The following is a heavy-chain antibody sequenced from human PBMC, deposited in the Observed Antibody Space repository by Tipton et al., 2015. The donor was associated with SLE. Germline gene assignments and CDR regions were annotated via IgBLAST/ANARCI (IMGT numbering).Heavy chain of an antibody. CDR2: IYPGDSDT. D-gene: IGHD3-16*02. J-gene: IGHJ4*02. CDR3: ARSYYDSVWGSYRPYFDY. Sequence: VQLVQSGAEVKKPGESLKISCKGSGYSFTSYWIGWVRQMPGKGLEWMGIIYPGDSDTRYSPSFQGQVTISADKSISTAYLQWSSLKASDTAMYYCARSYYDSVWGSYRPYFDYWGQGTLVTVSS. V-gene: IGHV5-51*01. CDR1: GYSFTSYW.